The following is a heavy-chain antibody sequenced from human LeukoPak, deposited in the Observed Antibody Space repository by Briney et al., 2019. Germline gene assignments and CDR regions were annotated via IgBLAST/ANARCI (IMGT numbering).Heavy chain of an antibody. CDR1: GFTFTNYA. CDR3: ARVDSSGWNAYFYYLDV. J-gene: IGHJ6*03. D-gene: IGHD6-19*01. V-gene: IGHV3-30*04. Sequence: GRSLRLSCAASGFTFTNYALHWVRQSPGKGLEWVALTSYDGSKNYYGDSVKGRFTISRDNSKNTVYLQMNSLRAEDTAVYYCARVDSSGWNAYFYYLDVWGKGTTVTVSS. CDR2: TSYDGSKN.